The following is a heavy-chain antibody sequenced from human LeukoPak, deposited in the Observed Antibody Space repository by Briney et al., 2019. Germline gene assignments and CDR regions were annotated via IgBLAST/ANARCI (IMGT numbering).Heavy chain of an antibody. J-gene: IGHJ4*02. Sequence: TLRRSCAAPGLTLSIYCMHCDRQSPGKGLESVKGILHDGSNKYYADSVKGRFTISRDNSKNTLFLQMNSLRAEDTAVYYCARASGSYDYWGQGTLVTVSS. D-gene: IGHD1-26*01. V-gene: IGHV3-33*01. CDR2: ILHDGSNK. CDR3: ARASGSYDY. CDR1: GLTLSIYC.